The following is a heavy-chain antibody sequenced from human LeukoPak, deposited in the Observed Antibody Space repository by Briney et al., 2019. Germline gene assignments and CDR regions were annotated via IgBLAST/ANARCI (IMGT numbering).Heavy chain of an antibody. CDR1: GFTFSSYA. D-gene: IGHD4-17*01. Sequence: GGSLRLSCAASGFTFSSYAMNWVRQAPGKGLEWVSAISGSGGSTYYADSVKGRFTISRDSSKNTLYLQMNSLRADDTAVYYCAKDLRFNGDSYFDYWGQGTLVTVSS. J-gene: IGHJ4*02. CDR3: AKDLRFNGDSYFDY. V-gene: IGHV3-23*01. CDR2: ISGSGGST.